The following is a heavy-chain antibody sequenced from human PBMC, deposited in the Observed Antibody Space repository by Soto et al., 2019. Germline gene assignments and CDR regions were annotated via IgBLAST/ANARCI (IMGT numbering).Heavy chain of an antibody. CDR3: ARASAPSSGWYPSAFDI. CDR2: ISYDGSNK. Sequence: GGSVRLSCAASGFTFSSYAMHWVRQAPGKGLEWVAVISYDGSNKYYADSVKGRFTISRDNSKNTLYLQMNSLRAEDTAVYYCARASAPSSGWYPSAFDIWGQGTMVTVSS. D-gene: IGHD6-19*01. CDR1: GFTFSSYA. J-gene: IGHJ3*02. V-gene: IGHV3-30-3*01.